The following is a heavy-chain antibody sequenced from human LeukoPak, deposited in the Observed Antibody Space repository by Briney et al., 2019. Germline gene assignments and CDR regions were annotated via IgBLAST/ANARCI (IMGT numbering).Heavy chain of an antibody. CDR1: GGSISSYY. V-gene: IGHV4-4*07. CDR3: ARSSPLRYFDWLLDY. Sequence: PSETLSLTCTVSGGSISSYYWSWIRQPAGKGLEWIGRIYTSGSTNYNPSLKSRVTMSVDTSKNQFSLKLSSVTAADTAVYYCARSSPLRYFDWLLDYWGQGTLVTVSS. J-gene: IGHJ4*02. D-gene: IGHD3-9*01. CDR2: IYTSGST.